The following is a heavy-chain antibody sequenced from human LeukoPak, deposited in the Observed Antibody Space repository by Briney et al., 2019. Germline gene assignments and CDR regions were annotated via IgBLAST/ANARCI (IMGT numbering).Heavy chain of an antibody. Sequence: GGSLRLSCAASGFTFSSYAMHWVRQAPGKGLEWVAVISYDGSNEYYADSVKGRFTISRDNSKNTLYLQMNSLRAEDTAVYYCARGPYSSGWYGFDYWGQGTLVTVSS. D-gene: IGHD6-19*01. V-gene: IGHV3-30-3*01. CDR1: GFTFSSYA. CDR2: ISYDGSNE. J-gene: IGHJ4*02. CDR3: ARGPYSSGWYGFDY.